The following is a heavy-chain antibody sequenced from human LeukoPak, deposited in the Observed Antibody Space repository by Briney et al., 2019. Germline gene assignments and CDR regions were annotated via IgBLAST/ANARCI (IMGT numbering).Heavy chain of an antibody. D-gene: IGHD5-18*01. CDR2: INHSGST. V-gene: IGHV4-34*01. CDR1: GGSFSGYY. Sequence: SETLSLTCAVYGGSFSGYYWSWIRQPPGKGLEWIEEINHSGSTNYNPSLKSRVTISVDTSKNQFSLKLSSVTAADTAVYYCARSYGYVYFDYWGQGTLVTVSS. CDR3: ARSYGYVYFDY. J-gene: IGHJ4*02.